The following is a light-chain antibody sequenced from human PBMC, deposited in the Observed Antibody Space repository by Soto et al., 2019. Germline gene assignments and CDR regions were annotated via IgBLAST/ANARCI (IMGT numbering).Light chain of an antibody. CDR2: AAS. J-gene: IGKJ5*01. V-gene: IGKV3-11*01. Sequence: EIVDTHAAATLSLSPGTRASFSCRASQTVSSNLAWYQQKPGQAPRLLIYAASNRATGIPDRFSGSGSGTDFTLSISSLEPEDFAVYYCQQRSNWPPTFGQGARLDIK. CDR1: QTVSSN. CDR3: QQRSNWPPT.